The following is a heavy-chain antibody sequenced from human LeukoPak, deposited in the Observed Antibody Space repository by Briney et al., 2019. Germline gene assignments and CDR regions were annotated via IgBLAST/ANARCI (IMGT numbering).Heavy chain of an antibody. Sequence: GASVKVSCKASGYTFTGYYMHWVRQAPGQGLEWMGWINPNSGGANYAQKFQGRVTMTRDTSISTAYMELSRLRSDDTAVYYCARLRYSSGWYDYWGQGTLVTVSS. CDR2: INPNSGGA. J-gene: IGHJ4*02. V-gene: IGHV1-2*02. CDR1: GYTFTGYY. D-gene: IGHD6-19*01. CDR3: ARLRYSSGWYDY.